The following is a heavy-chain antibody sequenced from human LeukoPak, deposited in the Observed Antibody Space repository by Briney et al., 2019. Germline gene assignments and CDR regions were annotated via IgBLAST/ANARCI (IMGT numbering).Heavy chain of an antibody. J-gene: IGHJ4*02. D-gene: IGHD3-22*01. CDR3: ARDSDSSGYSPEYYFDY. CDR1: GFTFSSYA. Sequence: GGSLRLSCAASGFTFSSYAMHWVSQAPGKGLEWVAVISYDGSNKYYADSVKGRFTISRDNSKNTLYLQMNSLRAEDTAVYYCARDSDSSGYSPEYYFDYWGQGTLVTVSS. CDR2: ISYDGSNK. V-gene: IGHV3-30-3*01.